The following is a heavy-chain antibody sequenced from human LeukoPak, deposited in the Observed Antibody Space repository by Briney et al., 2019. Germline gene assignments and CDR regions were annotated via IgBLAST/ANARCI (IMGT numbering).Heavy chain of an antibody. D-gene: IGHD4-17*01. Sequence: SETLSLTCTVSGDSINNYYWNWIRQPPGKGLEWIGYIYYSGSTNYNPSLKSRVIISIDPSKNQFSLKLSSVTAADTAVYYCARGGFDYDYGDYGLGYWGQGTLVTVSS. CDR1: GDSINNYY. CDR3: ARGGFDYDYGDYGLGY. CDR2: IYYSGST. J-gene: IGHJ4*02. V-gene: IGHV4-59*08.